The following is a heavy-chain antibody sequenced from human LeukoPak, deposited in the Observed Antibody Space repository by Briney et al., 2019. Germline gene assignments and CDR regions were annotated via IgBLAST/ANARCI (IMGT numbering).Heavy chain of an antibody. CDR3: AGVQRVTISY. D-gene: IGHD3-3*01. CDR2: IYTSGST. J-gene: IGHJ4*02. Sequence: PSETLSPTCTVSGGSISSYYWSWVRQPAAKGLEWIGRIYTSGSTNYNPSLKSRVTMSVDTSKNQFSLKLSSVTAADTAVYYGAGVQRVTISYWGQGTLVTVSS. V-gene: IGHV4-4*07. CDR1: GGSISSYY.